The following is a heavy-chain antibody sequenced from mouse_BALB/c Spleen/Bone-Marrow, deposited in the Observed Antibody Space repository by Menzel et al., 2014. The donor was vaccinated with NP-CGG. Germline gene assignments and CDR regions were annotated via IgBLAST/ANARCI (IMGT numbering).Heavy chain of an antibody. CDR1: GFTFSDYG. CDR3: ATIYYGNSYAMDY. Sequence: EVHLVESGGGLVQPGGSRKLSCAASGFTFSDYGMAWVRQAPGKGPEWVAFISNLAYSIYYADTVTGRFTISRENAKNTLYLEMSSLRSEDTAMYYCATIYYGNSYAMDYWGQGTSVTDSS. CDR2: ISNLAYSI. J-gene: IGHJ4*01. D-gene: IGHD2-1*01. V-gene: IGHV5-15*02.